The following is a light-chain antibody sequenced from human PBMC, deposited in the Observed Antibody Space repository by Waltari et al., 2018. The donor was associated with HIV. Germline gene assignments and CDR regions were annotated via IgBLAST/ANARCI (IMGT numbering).Light chain of an antibody. J-gene: IGLJ2*01. V-gene: IGLV2-23*02. CDR1: SSDVGNYNL. CDR3: CSYAGSVV. Sequence: QSALTQPASVSGSPGQSITISCTGTSSDVGNYNLVSWYQQHPGKAPKLMIYEVSKRPSGVSNRFSGSKSGNTASLTISGLQAEEEADYYCCSYAGSVVFGGGTKLTVL. CDR2: EVS.